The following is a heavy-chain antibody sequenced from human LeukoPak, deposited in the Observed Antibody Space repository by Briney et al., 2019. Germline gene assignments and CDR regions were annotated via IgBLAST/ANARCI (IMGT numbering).Heavy chain of an antibody. Sequence: GGPLRLSCAASGFTFSSYSMNWVRQAPGKGLEWVSSISSSSSYIYYADSVKGRFTISRDNAKNSLYLQMNSLRAEDTAVYYCARGRDPGIAVPFDYWGQGTLVTVSS. J-gene: IGHJ4*02. CDR1: GFTFSSYS. V-gene: IGHV3-21*01. CDR2: ISSSSSYI. CDR3: ARGRDPGIAVPFDY. D-gene: IGHD6-19*01.